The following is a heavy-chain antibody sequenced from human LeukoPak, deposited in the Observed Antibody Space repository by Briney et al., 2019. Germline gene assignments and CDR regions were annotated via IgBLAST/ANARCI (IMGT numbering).Heavy chain of an antibody. D-gene: IGHD3-9*01. CDR2: ISAYNGNT. Sequence: ASVKVSCKASGYTFTSYGISWVRQAPGQGLEWMGWISAYNGNTNYAQKRQGRVTMTTDTSTSTAYMELRSLRSDDTAVYYCARGRDTYYDILTGYYFALDAFDIWGQGTMVTVSS. J-gene: IGHJ3*02. CDR1: GYTFTSYG. CDR3: ARGRDTYYDILTGYYFALDAFDI. V-gene: IGHV1-18*01.